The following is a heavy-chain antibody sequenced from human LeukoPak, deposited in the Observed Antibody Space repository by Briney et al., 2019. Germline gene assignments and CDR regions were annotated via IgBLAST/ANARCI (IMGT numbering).Heavy chain of an antibody. Sequence: GGSLRLSCAASGFTFSDYYMNWIRQAPGKGLEWVSYISSSGSSIYYADSVKGRFTSSRDNAKNSLYLQMNSLRAEDTAVYYCARPNTVTRFNLWYYGMDVWGQGTTVTVSS. V-gene: IGHV3-11*04. CDR3: ARPNTVTRFNLWYYGMDV. CDR1: GFTFSDYY. D-gene: IGHD4-17*01. J-gene: IGHJ6*02. CDR2: ISSSGSSI.